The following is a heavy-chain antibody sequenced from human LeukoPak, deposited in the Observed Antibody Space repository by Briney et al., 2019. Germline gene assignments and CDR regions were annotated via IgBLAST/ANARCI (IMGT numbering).Heavy chain of an antibody. D-gene: IGHD6-19*01. CDR3: ARDNKGGVAGWYFDL. V-gene: IGHV4-31*03. CDR1: GGSISSGGYY. J-gene: IGHJ2*01. CDR2: IYYSGST. Sequence: PSETLSLTCIVSGGSISSGGYYWSWIRQHPGKGLEWIGHIYYSGSTYYNPSLKSRVTISVDTSKNQFSLKLSSVTAADTAVYYCARDNKGGVAGWYFDLWGRGTLVTVSS.